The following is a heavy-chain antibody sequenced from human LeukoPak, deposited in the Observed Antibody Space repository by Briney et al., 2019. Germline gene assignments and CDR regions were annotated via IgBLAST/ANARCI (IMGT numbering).Heavy chain of an antibody. V-gene: IGHV3-30-3*01. CDR3: ARASRAYGISWPPDY. D-gene: IGHD6-13*01. CDR1: GFTFSSYA. Sequence: PGRSLRLSCAASGFTFSSYAMHWVRQAPGKGLGWVSVISYDGSNKYYADSVKGRFTISRDNSKNTLYLQMNSLRAEDTAVYYCARASRAYGISWPPDYWGQGTLVTVSS. J-gene: IGHJ4*02. CDR2: ISYDGSNK.